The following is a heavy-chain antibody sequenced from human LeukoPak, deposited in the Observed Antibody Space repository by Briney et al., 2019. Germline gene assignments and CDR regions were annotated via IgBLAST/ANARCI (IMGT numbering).Heavy chain of an antibody. CDR3: AKEGGERAWFYFDY. CDR2: IRSSGEST. D-gene: IGHD3-10*01. V-gene: IGHV3-23*01. J-gene: IGHJ4*02. CDR1: GFTFSSYA. Sequence: PGGSLRLSCAASGFTFSSYAMSWVRQAPGKGLEWVSSIRSSGESTYYADSVKGRFTISRDNSRNTVFLQMKSLTAEDTAVYYCAKEGGERAWFYFDYWGQGTLATVSS.